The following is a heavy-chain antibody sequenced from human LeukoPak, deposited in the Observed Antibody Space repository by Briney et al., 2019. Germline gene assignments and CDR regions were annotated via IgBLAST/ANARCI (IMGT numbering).Heavy chain of an antibody. V-gene: IGHV1-18*04. J-gene: IGHJ5*02. CDR1: GYTFTGYY. CDR3: ARDDLSHCSSTSCYLDWFDP. D-gene: IGHD2-2*01. Sequence: ASVKVSCKASGYTFTGYYMHWVRQAPGQGLEWMGWISAYNGNTNYAQKLQGRVTMTTDTSTSTAYMKLRSLRSDDTAVYYCARDDLSHCSSTSCYLDWFDPWGQGTLVTVSS. CDR2: ISAYNGNT.